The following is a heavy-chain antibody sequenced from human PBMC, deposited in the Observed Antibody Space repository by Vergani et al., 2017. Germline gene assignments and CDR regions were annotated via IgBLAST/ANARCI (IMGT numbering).Heavy chain of an antibody. CDR3: ATKSCVTPGCQIGYFKE. Sequence: QVPLVESGGGVVQPGRSLRLSCVVSGFTSSYYGMHWVRQAPGKGLEGVAVISYDGTNKYYADSVKGRFTISRDNSKSTLYLQMNSLRTEDTAVYYCATKSCVTPGCQIGYFKEWGQGTLVTVSS. J-gene: IGHJ1*01. V-gene: IGHV3-30*03. CDR1: GFTSSYYG. D-gene: IGHD6-13*01. CDR2: ISYDGTNK.